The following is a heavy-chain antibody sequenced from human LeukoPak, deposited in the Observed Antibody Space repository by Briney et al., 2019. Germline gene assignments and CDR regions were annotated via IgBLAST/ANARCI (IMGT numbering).Heavy chain of an antibody. CDR2: IRYDGSNK. Sequence: GGSLRLSCAASGFTFSSYGMHWVRQAPGKGLEWVAFIRYDGSNKYYADSVKGRFTISRDNSKNTLYLQMNSLRAEDTAVYYCARDGGTSTPFDYWGQGTLVTVSS. CDR1: GFTFSSYG. J-gene: IGHJ4*02. D-gene: IGHD2-15*01. V-gene: IGHV3-30*02. CDR3: ARDGGTSTPFDY.